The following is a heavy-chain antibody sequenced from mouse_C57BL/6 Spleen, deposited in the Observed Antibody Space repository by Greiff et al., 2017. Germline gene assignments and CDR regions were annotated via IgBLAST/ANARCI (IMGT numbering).Heavy chain of an antibody. J-gene: IGHJ2*01. CDR2: ILTGSGRP. CDR1: GYTFTGYW. V-gene: IGHV1-9*01. D-gene: IGHD3-3*01. CDR3: ARRGLCDYFDY. Sequence: VQLQQSGAELMKPGASVKLSCKATGYTFTGYWLEWVKQRPGHGLQWIGEILTGSGRPNYNEKFKGKATFTADTSSYTAYMQLSSLTTEDSAIYYCARRGLCDYFDYWGHGTTLTVSS.